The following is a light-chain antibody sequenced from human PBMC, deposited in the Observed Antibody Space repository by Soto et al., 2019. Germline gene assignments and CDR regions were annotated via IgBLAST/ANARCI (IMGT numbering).Light chain of an antibody. CDR2: EVT. CDR3: SSHTSGSTRV. J-gene: IGLJ1*01. Sequence: QCVLTQPASVSGSHLQSIGISYTSNSGDVGGYDYVSWYQQHPDKAPKLMIYEVTKRPSWVSNRFSGSKSGNTASLTISGLQPEDEADYYCSSHTSGSTRVFGSGTKVTV. CDR1: SGDVGGYDY. V-gene: IGLV2-14*01.